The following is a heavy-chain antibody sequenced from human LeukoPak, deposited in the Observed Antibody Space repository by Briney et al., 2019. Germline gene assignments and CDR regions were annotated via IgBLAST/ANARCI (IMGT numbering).Heavy chain of an antibody. D-gene: IGHD5-12*01. CDR1: GYTFTGYY. CDR3: ARGGLRLSLYFDY. J-gene: IGHJ4*02. V-gene: IGHV1-2*02. Sequence: GASVKVSCKASGYTFTGYYMHWVRQAPGQGLEWMGWINPNSGGTNHAQKFQGRVTMTRDTSISTAYMELSRLRSDDTAVYYCARGGLRLSLYFDYWGQGTLVTVSS. CDR2: INPNSGGT.